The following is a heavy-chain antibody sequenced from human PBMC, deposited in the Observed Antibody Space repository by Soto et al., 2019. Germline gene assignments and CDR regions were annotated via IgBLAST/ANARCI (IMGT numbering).Heavy chain of an antibody. D-gene: IGHD2-15*01. CDR1: GFTFGDSY. V-gene: IGHV3-11*06. CDR2: ISPGSRYP. J-gene: IGHJ5*01. Sequence: GGSLRLFCAGSGFTFGDSYMSWIRQAPGKGLEWLSYISPGSRYPAYADSVKGRFTISRDNAKRSLYLQMMSLTAEDTAIYYCVRGGGGGLFDPWGQGTMVTVSS. CDR3: VRGGGGGLFDP.